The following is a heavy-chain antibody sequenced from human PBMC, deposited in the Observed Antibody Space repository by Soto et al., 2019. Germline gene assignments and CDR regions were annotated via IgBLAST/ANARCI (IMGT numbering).Heavy chain of an antibody. Sequence: SETLSLSCTVSGGSISSGDYYWSWIRQPPGKGLEWIGYIYYSGSTYYNPSLKSRVTISVDTSKNQFSLKLSSVTAADTAVYYCARGSYDSIGYYKYYYNAMDFWGQATTVTVSS. D-gene: IGHD3-22*01. V-gene: IGHV4-30-4*01. CDR1: GGSISSGDYY. CDR3: ARGSYDSIGYYKYYYNAMDF. J-gene: IGHJ6*02. CDR2: IYYSGST.